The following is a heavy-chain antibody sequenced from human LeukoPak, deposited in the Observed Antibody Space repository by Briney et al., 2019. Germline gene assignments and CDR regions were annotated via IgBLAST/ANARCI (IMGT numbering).Heavy chain of an antibody. CDR2: INRNGGST. V-gene: IGHV3-20*04. J-gene: IGHJ4*02. D-gene: IGHD2-8*01. Sequence: GGSLRLSCEASGFTFDDYGISWVRQPPGKGLEWVSGINRNGGSTDYADSVKGLFTISRDNAKNSHFLQMNSLRVEDTALYYCARGFRNGPFDCWGQGTLVTVS. CDR1: GFTFDDYG. CDR3: ARGFRNGPFDC.